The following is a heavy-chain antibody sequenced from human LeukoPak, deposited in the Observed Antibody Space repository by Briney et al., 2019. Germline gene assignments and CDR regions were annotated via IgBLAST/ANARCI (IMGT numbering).Heavy chain of an antibody. CDR2: INHSGST. CDR3: ARTVPYYYYMDV. J-gene: IGHJ6*03. V-gene: IGHV4-34*01. D-gene: IGHD4-17*01. CDR1: GGSFSGYY. Sequence: SETLSLACAVYGGSFSGYYWSWIRQPPGKGLEWIGEINHSGSTNYNPSLKSRVTISVDTSKNQSSLKLSSVTAADTAVYYCARTVPYYYYMDVWGKGTTVTISS.